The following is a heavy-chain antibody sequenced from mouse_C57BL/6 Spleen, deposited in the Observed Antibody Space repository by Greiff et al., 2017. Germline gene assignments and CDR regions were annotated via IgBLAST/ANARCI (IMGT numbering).Heavy chain of an antibody. CDR1: GYTFTDYE. Sequence: QVQLQQSGAELVRPGASVTLSCKASGYTFTDYEMHWVKQTPVHGLEWIGAIDPETGGTAYNQKFKGKAILTADKSSSTAYMELRSLTSEDSAVYYCTSPLVRRRTQGYFDVWGTGTTVTVSS. J-gene: IGHJ1*03. V-gene: IGHV1-15*01. CDR3: TSPLVRRRTQGYFDV. D-gene: IGHD1-2*01. CDR2: IDPETGGT.